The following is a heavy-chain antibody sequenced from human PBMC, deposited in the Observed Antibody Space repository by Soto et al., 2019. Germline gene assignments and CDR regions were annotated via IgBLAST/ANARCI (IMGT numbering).Heavy chain of an antibody. CDR2: IYPGDSDT. CDR3: ARHEYVEDIVVVPAAQIDY. V-gene: IGHV5-51*01. Sequence: GESLKISCKGSGYSFTSYWIGWVRQMPGKGLEWMGIIYPGDSDTRYSPSFQGQVTISADKSISTAYLQWSSLKASDTAMYYCARHEYVEDIVVVPAAQIDYWGQGTLVTVSS. CDR1: GYSFTSYW. J-gene: IGHJ4*02. D-gene: IGHD2-2*01.